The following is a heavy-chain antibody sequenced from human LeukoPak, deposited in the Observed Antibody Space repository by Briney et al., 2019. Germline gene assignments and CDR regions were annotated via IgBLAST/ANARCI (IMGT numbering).Heavy chain of an antibody. Sequence: GRSLRLSCAASGFTLSTYGMHWVRHAPGKGLEWVAVISYDGSNKYYADSVRRRFTISRDNSKNTLYLQMNSLRAEDTAVYYCANAYYYDSSGYYSGYFQDWGQGTLVTVS. D-gene: IGHD3-22*01. J-gene: IGHJ1*01. CDR1: GFTLSTYG. CDR2: ISYDGSNK. V-gene: IGHV3-30*18. CDR3: ANAYYYDSSGYYSGYFQD.